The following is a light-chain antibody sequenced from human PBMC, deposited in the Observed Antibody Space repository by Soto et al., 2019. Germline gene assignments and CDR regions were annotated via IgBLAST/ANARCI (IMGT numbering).Light chain of an antibody. CDR3: TLYTSSSTLDV. CDR2: EVS. Sequence: AMAQPASVGWSPGQSINISCTVTSRDVGGYNYLCWYQQHPAEPPELMIYEVSKRRSLVSNRFSGSKSGNTASLTISGLQAEAEADYCCTLYTSSSTLDVFGTGTKVTVL. CDR1: SRDVGGYNY. J-gene: IGLJ1*01. V-gene: IGLV2-14*01.